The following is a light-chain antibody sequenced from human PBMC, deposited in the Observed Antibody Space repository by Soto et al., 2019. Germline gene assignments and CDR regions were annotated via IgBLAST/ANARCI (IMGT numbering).Light chain of an antibody. CDR2: TAS. Sequence: DIQMTQSPSSLSASVGDRVTITCRASQSINNNLNWYQQKPGKAPKLLIYTASSLQSGVPSRFGGSGSGADFTLSISGLQPEDLATYYFQQTYSTPYAFGQGTKLEIK. J-gene: IGKJ2*01. CDR1: QSINNN. CDR3: QQTYSTPYA. V-gene: IGKV1-39*01.